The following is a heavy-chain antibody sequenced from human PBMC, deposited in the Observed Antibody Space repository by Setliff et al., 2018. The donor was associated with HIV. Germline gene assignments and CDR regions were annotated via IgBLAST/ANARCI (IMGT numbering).Heavy chain of an antibody. CDR1: GASITSHY. V-gene: IGHV4-59*11. CDR3: ARNSQKGIQPLLLAS. D-gene: IGHD1-1*01. CDR2: IYYTGST. Sequence: SETLSLTCTVSGASITSHYWSWIRQSPGRELEWIGYIYYTGSTSYNPSFRSRVTISVDTSKNQFSLMLDSVTAADTAVYYCARNSQKGIQPLLLASWGPGTLVTVSS. J-gene: IGHJ4*02.